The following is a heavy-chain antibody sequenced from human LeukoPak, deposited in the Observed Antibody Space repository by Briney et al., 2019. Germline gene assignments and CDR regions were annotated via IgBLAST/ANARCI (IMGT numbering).Heavy chain of an antibody. CDR2: INHSGST. D-gene: IGHD2-15*01. J-gene: IGHJ4*02. Sequence: PSETLSLTCAVYGVSFSGYYWSWIRQPPGKGLEWIGEINHSGSTNYNPSLKSRVTISVDTSKNQFSLKLSSVTAADTAVYYCARVGKKVVASYWGQGTLVTVSS. CDR1: GVSFSGYY. CDR3: ARVGKKVVASY. V-gene: IGHV4-34*01.